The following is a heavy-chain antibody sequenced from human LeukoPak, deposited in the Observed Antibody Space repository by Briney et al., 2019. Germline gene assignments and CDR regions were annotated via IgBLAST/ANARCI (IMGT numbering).Heavy chain of an antibody. J-gene: IGHJ4*02. V-gene: IGHV4-59*08. CDR3: AGHVEPYCSGGSCYRSFDN. CDR2: IHYSGST. D-gene: IGHD2-15*01. Sequence: SETLSLTCTVSGGSISNYYWSWIRQSPGKGLDWIGYIHYSGSTNYNPSLKSRATISVDTSKNQFSLNLRSVTAADTAVYYCAGHVEPYCSGGSCYRSFDNWGQGTLVTVSS. CDR1: GGSISNYY.